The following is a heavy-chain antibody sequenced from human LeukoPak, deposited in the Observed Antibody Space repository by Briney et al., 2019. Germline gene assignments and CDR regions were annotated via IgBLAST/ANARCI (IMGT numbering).Heavy chain of an antibody. J-gene: IGHJ4*02. CDR2: IDNRGST. V-gene: IGHV4-34*01. D-gene: IGHD3-16*01. Sequence: SETLSLTCTVSGGSFSFYFWHWIRQPPGGGLDWIGEIDNRGSTQCKPSLRSRGIISIDTSGNHFSLKLTSVTAADTAVYFCARDSDSGFQWGQGMLVTVSS. CDR1: GGSFSFYF. CDR3: ARDSDSGFQ.